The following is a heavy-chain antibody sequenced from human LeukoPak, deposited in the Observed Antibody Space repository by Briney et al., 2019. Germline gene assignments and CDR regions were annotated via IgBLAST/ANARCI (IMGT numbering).Heavy chain of an antibody. Sequence: PSETLSLTCTVSGYSISSGYYWGWIRQPPGKGLEWIGSIYHGGSTYYNPSLKSRVTISVDTSKNQFSLKLSSVTAADTAVYYCARHGWCSSTSCYTFWFDPWGQGTLVTVSS. CDR3: ARHGWCSSTSCYTFWFDP. V-gene: IGHV4-38-2*02. CDR1: GYSISSGYY. D-gene: IGHD2-2*02. J-gene: IGHJ5*02. CDR2: IYHGGST.